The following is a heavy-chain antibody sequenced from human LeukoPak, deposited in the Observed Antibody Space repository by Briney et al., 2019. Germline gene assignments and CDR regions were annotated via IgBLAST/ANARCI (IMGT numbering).Heavy chain of an antibody. V-gene: IGHV1-2*02. CDR3: ARGTFYYGSGN. CDR1: GYTFTGYY. J-gene: IGHJ4*02. CDR2: INPNSGDT. D-gene: IGHD3-10*01. Sequence: ASVKVSCKASGYTFTGYYMHWVRQAPGQGLEWMGWINPNSGDTNYAQKFQGRVTMTRDTSTSTVYMELSSLRSEDTAVYYCARGTFYYGSGNWGQGTLVTVSS.